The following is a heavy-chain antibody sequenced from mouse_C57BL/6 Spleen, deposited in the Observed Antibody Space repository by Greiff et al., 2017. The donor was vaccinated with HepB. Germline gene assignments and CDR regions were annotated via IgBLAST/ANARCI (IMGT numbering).Heavy chain of an antibody. D-gene: IGHD1-1*01. J-gene: IGHJ3*01. CDR2: IYPRSGNT. CDR3: TRNYYGSPWFAY. Sequence: QVQLQQSGAELARPGASVKLSCKASGYTFTSYGISWVKQRTGQGLEWIGEIYPRSGNTYYNEKFKGKATLTADKSSSTAYMELRSLTSEDSAVYFSTRNYYGSPWFAYWGQGTLVTVSA. CDR1: GYTFTSYG. V-gene: IGHV1-81*01.